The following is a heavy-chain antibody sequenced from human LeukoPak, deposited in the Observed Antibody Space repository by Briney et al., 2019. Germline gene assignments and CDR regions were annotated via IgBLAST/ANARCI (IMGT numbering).Heavy chain of an antibody. CDR3: ARGVLPAANHPPLLTP. J-gene: IGHJ5*02. CDR2: INPSGGST. Sequence: GASVKVCCKASGYTFTRYYMHWVRQAPGQGLEWMGIINPSGGSTSYAQKFQGRVTMTRDMSTSTVYMELSSLRSEDTAVYYCARGVLPAANHPPLLTPWGQGTLVTVSS. V-gene: IGHV1-46*01. D-gene: IGHD2-2*01. CDR1: GYTFTRYY.